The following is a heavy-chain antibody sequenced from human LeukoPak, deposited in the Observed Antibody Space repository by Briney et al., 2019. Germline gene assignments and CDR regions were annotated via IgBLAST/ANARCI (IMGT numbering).Heavy chain of an antibody. CDR1: GYTFTGFY. D-gene: IGHD4-17*01. CDR2: ISPKNGGT. CDR3: ARDLARGDGDYVLYH. Sequence: ASVKVSCKASGYTFTGFYIHWGRQAPGQGLEWMGWISPKNGGTNYAQKFEGRVTMTRDTSISTAYMDLSRLTSDDTAVYYCARDLARGDGDYVLYHWGQGTPVTVSS. J-gene: IGHJ5*02. V-gene: IGHV1-2*02.